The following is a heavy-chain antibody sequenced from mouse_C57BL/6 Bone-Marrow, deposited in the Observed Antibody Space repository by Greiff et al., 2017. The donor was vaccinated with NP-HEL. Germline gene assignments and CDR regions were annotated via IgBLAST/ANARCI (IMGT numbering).Heavy chain of an antibody. CDR3: ARGGPTRVKDWYFDV. CDR2: ISDGGSYT. J-gene: IGHJ1*03. D-gene: IGHD2-5*01. Sequence: EVMLVESGGGLVKPGGSLKLSCAASGFTFSSYAMSWVRQTPEKRLEWVATISDGGSYTYYPDNVKGRFTISRDNAKNNLYLQMSHLKSEDTAMYYCARGGPTRVKDWYFDVWGTGTTVTVSS. V-gene: IGHV5-4*03. CDR1: GFTFSSYA.